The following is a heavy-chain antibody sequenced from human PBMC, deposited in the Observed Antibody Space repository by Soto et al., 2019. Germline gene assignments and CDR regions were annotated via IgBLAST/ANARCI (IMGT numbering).Heavy chain of an antibody. D-gene: IGHD6-6*01. J-gene: IGHJ4*02. V-gene: IGHV3-21*01. Sequence: GGSLRLSCAASGFTFSSYSMNWVRQAPGKGLEWVSSIGSSSSYIYYADSVKGRFTISRDNAKNSLYLQMNSLRAEDTAVYYCASGSSIDYWGQGTLVTVSS. CDR2: IGSSSSYI. CDR3: ASGSSIDY. CDR1: GFTFSSYS.